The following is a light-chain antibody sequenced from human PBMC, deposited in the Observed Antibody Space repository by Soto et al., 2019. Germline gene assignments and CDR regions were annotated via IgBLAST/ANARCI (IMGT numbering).Light chain of an antibody. CDR2: GAS. CDR1: QSVSSNY. V-gene: IGKV3-20*01. J-gene: IGKJ4*01. Sequence: EIVLTQSPGTLSLSPWERATLSCRASQSVSSNYLAWYQQIPGQAPSLLIYGASSRATGIPDRFSGSGSGTDFTLTISRLEPEDFAVYYCQQYGSSPLTFGGGTKVDIK. CDR3: QQYGSSPLT.